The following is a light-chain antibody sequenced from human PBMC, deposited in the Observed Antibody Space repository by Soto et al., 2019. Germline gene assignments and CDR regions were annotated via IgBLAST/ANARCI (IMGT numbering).Light chain of an antibody. CDR3: CSYAGSSTSV. Sequence: QSALTQPRSVSGSPGQSVTNSCTGTSSDVGGYSYVSWYQQYPGKAPKVIIYDVNKRPSGVPDRFSGSKSGNTASLTIFGLQAEDEADYYCCSYAGSSTSVFGGGTKLTVL. V-gene: IGLV2-11*01. CDR2: DVN. J-gene: IGLJ3*02. CDR1: SSDVGGYSY.